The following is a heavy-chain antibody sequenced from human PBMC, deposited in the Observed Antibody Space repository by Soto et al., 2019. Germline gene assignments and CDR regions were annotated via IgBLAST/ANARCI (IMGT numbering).Heavy chain of an antibody. Sequence: HPGGSLRLSCEASGSTFSNYGTHWVRQAPGEGLEWVAHISYDGSNEHYTDSVKGRFTISRDNAKNTLHLQMSSLRSEDTAVYYCVRFSGLDVWGQGTTVTVSS. V-gene: IGHV3-30*03. CDR2: ISYDGSNE. J-gene: IGHJ6*02. CDR3: VRFSGLDV. CDR1: GSTFSNYG.